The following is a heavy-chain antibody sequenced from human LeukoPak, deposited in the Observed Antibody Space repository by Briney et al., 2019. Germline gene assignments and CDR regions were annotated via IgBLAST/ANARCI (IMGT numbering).Heavy chain of an antibody. J-gene: IGHJ6*02. CDR3: AKGGGEMATIRNYYYGMDV. D-gene: IGHD5-24*01. V-gene: IGHV3-30*18. CDR1: GFTFSSYS. CDR2: ISYDGSNK. Sequence: GGSLRLSCAASGFTFSSYSMNWVRQAPGKGLEWVAVISYDGSNKYYADSVKGRFTISRDNSKNTLYLQMNSLRAEDTAVHYCAKGGGEMATIRNYYYGMDVWGQGTTVTVSS.